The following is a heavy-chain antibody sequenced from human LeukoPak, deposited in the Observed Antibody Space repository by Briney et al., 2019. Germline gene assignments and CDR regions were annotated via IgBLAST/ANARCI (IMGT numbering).Heavy chain of an antibody. CDR2: IYHTGDT. D-gene: IGHD6-6*01. CDR3: ARGGASSRYFDY. V-gene: IGHV4-59*01. J-gene: IGHJ4*02. CDR1: GGSISGDY. Sequence: SETLSLTCTVSGGSISGDYWSWIRQPPGKGLEWIAFIYHTGDTNYSPSLKSRVTISIDTSKNEFSLKLNSVSAADTAVYYCARGGASSRYFDYWGQGSLVTVSS.